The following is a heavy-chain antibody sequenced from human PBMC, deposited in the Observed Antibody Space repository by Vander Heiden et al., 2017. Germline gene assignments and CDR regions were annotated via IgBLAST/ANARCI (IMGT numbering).Heavy chain of an antibody. V-gene: IGHV3-53*01. J-gene: IGHJ4*02. Sequence: EVQLVESGGGLIQPGGSLRLSCAASGFTISSNYMSWVRQAPGKGLEWVSVIYSDGNTYYPDSVRGRFTISRDNSKNTLYLQMNSLRAEDTAVYYCARGDTFDYWGQGTLVTVSS. CDR3: ARGDTFDY. CDR2: IYSDGNT. CDR1: GFTISSNY. D-gene: IGHD2-21*02.